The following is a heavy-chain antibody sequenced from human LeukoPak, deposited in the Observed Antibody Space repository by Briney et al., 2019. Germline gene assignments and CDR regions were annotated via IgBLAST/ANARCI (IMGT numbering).Heavy chain of an antibody. CDR1: GFTVSSNY. J-gene: IGHJ4*02. Sequence: GGSLRLSCAASGFTVSSNYMSWVRRAPGKGLEWVSVIYSGGSTYYADSVKGRFTISRDNSKNTLYVQMNSLRAEDTAVYYCAKESGSSTDFDYWGQGTLVTVSS. V-gene: IGHV3-53*01. CDR3: AKESGSSTDFDY. D-gene: IGHD2-2*01. CDR2: IYSGGST.